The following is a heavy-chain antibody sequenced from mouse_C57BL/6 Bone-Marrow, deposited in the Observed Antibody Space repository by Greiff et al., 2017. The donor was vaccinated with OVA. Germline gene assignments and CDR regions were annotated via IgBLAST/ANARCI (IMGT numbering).Heavy chain of an antibody. CDR3: ARRTGGYLDY. CDR2: INPSTGGT. J-gene: IGHJ2*01. Sequence: EVQLQESGPELVKPGASVKISCKASGYSFTGYYMNWVKQSPEKSLEWIGEINPSTGGTTYNQKFKAKATLTVDKSSSTAYMQLKSLTSEDSAVYYCARRTGGYLDYWGTGTTLTVSS. V-gene: IGHV1-42*01. CDR1: GYSFTGYY. D-gene: IGHD1-1*02.